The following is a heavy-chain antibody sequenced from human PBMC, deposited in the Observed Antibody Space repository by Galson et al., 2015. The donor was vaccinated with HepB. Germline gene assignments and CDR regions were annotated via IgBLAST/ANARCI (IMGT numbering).Heavy chain of an antibody. V-gene: IGHV5-10-1*01. CDR2: IDPSDSCT. CDR1: GYSFTSYW. J-gene: IGHJ3*02. CDR3: ARPGSQSGITMIVDQRIIRNALDI. Sequence: QSGAEVKKPGESLRISCKGSGYSFTSYWISWVRQMPGKGLEWMGRIDPSDSCTNYSPSFQGHVTISADKSISTAYLQWSSLKASDTAMYYCARPGSQSGITMIVDQRIIRNALDIWGQGTMVTVSS. D-gene: IGHD3-22*01.